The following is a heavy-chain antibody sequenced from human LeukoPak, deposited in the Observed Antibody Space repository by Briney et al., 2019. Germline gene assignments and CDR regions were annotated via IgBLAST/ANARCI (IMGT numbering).Heavy chain of an antibody. J-gene: IGHJ4*02. CDR2: IKQDGSEK. CDR1: VFTFGAYN. D-gene: IGHD6-19*01. V-gene: IGHV3-7*03. CDR3: ARMSGIAVAAIWISYFDY. Sequence: GGPQRLSCAASVFTFGAYNMTWVRQSPGKGVEWLANIKQDGSEKYYVDSVKGRFTISRDNANNSLYLQMNSLRAEDTAVYYCARMSGIAVAAIWISYFDYWGQGTLVTVSS.